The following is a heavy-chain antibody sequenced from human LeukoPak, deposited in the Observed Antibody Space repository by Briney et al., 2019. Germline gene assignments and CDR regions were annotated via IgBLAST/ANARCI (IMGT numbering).Heavy chain of an antibody. D-gene: IGHD5-18*01. CDR2: IYYSGST. Sequence: SETLSLTCTVSGGSISSGGYYWSWIRQHPGTGLEWIGYIYYSGSTYYNPSLKSRVTISVDTSKNQFSLKLSSVTAADTAVYYCARVDDTAMNRWGQGTLVTVSS. V-gene: IGHV4-31*03. J-gene: IGHJ5*02. CDR1: GGSISSGGYY. CDR3: ARVDDTAMNR.